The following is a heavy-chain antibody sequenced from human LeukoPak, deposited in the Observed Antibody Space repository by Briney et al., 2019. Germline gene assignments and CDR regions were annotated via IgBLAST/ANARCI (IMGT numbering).Heavy chain of an antibody. D-gene: IGHD6-13*01. J-gene: IGHJ4*02. CDR2: ISVYNGKT. CDR3: ARDSHIAEVAYYFDY. V-gene: IGHV1-18*01. Sequence: ASVKVSCKASGYTFSAYGISWVRQAPGQGLEWMGWISVYNGKTNYAQKLQGRVTMTTDTSTSTAYMELRSLRSDDKAVYYCARDSHIAEVAYYFDYWGQGTLVTVSS. CDR1: GYTFSAYG.